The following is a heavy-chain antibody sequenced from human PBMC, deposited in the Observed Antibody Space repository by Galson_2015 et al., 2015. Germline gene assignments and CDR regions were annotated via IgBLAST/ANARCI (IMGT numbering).Heavy chain of an antibody. CDR1: GFTFGTYW. CDR3: ARGLGTVTVFYY. CDR2: INSDGSST. V-gene: IGHV3-74*01. Sequence: SLRLSCAASGFTFGTYWMHWVRQAPGKGLVWVSRINSDGSSTSYADSVKGRFTVSRDNAKNTLYLQMNSLRAEDTAVYYCARGLGTVTVFYYWGQGTLVTVSS. D-gene: IGHD4-17*01. J-gene: IGHJ4*02.